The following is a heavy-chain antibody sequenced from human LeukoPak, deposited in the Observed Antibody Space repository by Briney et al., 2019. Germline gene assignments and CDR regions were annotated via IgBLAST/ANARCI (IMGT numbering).Heavy chain of an antibody. CDR3: ARLGWEAQGSWFDP. CDR2: VSTSGST. CDR1: GGSINNYY. Sequence: SETLSLTCAVSGGSINNYYWSWLRQPAGKGLEWIGRVSTSGSTNYNPSLKSRVTISVDKSESQFSLKLRSVTAADTAVYYCARLGWEAQGSWFDPWGQGILVTVSS. J-gene: IGHJ5*02. V-gene: IGHV4-4*07. D-gene: IGHD1-26*01.